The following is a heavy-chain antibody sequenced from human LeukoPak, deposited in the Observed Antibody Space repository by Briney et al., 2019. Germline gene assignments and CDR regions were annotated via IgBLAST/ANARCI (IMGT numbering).Heavy chain of an antibody. CDR2: ISSSGSSL. V-gene: IGHV3-11*01. CDR1: GFNFSGYY. D-gene: IGHD6-19*01. Sequence: PGGSLRLSCAASGFNFSGYYMSWIRQSPGKGLEWISYISSSGSSLYYVDSVRGRFTISRDNAKNSLYLQMNSLRAEDTAVYYCARESVVGTLWYFDLWGRGTLVTVSS. J-gene: IGHJ2*01. CDR3: ARESVVGTLWYFDL.